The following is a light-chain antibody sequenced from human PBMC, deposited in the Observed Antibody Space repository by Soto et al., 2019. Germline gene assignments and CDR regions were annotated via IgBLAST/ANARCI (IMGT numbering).Light chain of an antibody. J-gene: IGKJ3*01. Sequence: EIVMTQSPATLSVSPGERATLSCRASQSVSSNLAWYQQKPGQAPRLLIYGASTRATGVPARFSGRGSGTEFTLTISSLQSEDFADYYCQQYTNWPPSFTFGPGTKVDIK. V-gene: IGKV3-15*01. CDR1: QSVSSN. CDR2: GAS. CDR3: QQYTNWPPSFT.